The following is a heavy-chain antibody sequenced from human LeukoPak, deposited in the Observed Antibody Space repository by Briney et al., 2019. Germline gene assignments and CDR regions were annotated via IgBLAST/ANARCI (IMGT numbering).Heavy chain of an antibody. Sequence: PGGSLRLSCAASGFTFSSYWMSWVRQAPGKGLEWVSAISGSGGSTYYADSVKGRFTISRDNSKNTLYLQMNSLRAEDTAVYYCAKAESGYSSSWSLKPNWFDPWGQGTLVTVSS. CDR2: ISGSGGST. CDR1: GFTFSSYW. CDR3: AKAESGYSSSWSLKPNWFDP. J-gene: IGHJ5*02. V-gene: IGHV3-23*01. D-gene: IGHD6-13*01.